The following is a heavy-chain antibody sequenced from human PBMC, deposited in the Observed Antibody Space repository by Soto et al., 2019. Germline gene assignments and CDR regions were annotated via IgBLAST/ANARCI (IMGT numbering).Heavy chain of an antibody. D-gene: IGHD2-21*02. V-gene: IGHV3-73*02. CDR3: TSSFVVVTAIAAS. CDR2: IRNKANSYAT. J-gene: IGHJ5*02. CDR1: GFTFSDST. Sequence: EVQLVESGGGLVQPGGSLKLSCAASGFTFSDSTMHWVRQASGKGLEWVGRIRNKANSYATAYAASVKGRFTVSRDDSKNTAYLQMNGLITEDTAVYYCTSSFVVVTAIAASWGQGTLVTVSS.